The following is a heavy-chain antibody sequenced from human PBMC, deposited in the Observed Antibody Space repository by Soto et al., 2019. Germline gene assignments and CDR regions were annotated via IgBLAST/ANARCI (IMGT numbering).Heavy chain of an antibody. CDR1: GFIFRTHA. V-gene: IGHV3-23*01. Sequence: EVQLLESGGGLVQPGGSLRLSCAASGFIFRTHAMSWVHQTPGKGLEWVSVISGSGDTTYYADSVEGRFTISRDNSKNTLSLQMDGLGAEDTALYYCAKDGGTYYDIPFAFDIWGQGTVVTVSS. D-gene: IGHD3-9*01. CDR2: ISGSGDTT. J-gene: IGHJ3*02. CDR3: AKDGGTYYDIPFAFDI.